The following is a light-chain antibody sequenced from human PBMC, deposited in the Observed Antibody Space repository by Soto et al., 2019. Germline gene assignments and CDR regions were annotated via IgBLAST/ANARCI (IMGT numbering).Light chain of an antibody. Sequence: QSALTQPPSASGSVGQSVTISCSGTSRDVGRDNYVSWYQQHPGKTPRVIIYDVFQRPSGVPDRFSGSKSGTTAYLTVSGLQAADEAVYFCSSYGGRNNFVVFGGGTKLTVL. CDR3: SSYGGRNNFVV. V-gene: IGLV2-8*01. J-gene: IGLJ2*01. CDR1: SRDVGRDNY. CDR2: DVF.